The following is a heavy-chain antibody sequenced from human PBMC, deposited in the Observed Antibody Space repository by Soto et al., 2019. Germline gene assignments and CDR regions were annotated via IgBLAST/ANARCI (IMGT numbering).Heavy chain of an antibody. J-gene: IGHJ6*02. Sequence: QVQLQESGPGLVKPSETLSLTCTVSGGSVSSGSYYWSWTRHHPGKGLEWIGYIYYSGSTYYNPSLKSRVTISVDTSKNQFSLKLSSVTAADTAVYYCARDANRYASGSYGMDVWGQGTTVTVSS. D-gene: IGHD3-10*01. CDR3: ARDANRYASGSYGMDV. CDR2: IYYSGST. CDR1: GGSVSSGSYY. V-gene: IGHV4-31*03.